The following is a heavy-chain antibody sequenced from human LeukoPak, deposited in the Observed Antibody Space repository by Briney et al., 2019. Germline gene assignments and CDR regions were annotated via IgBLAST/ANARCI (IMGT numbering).Heavy chain of an antibody. CDR1: GYTFTSYD. Sequence: GASVKVSCKASGYTFTSYDINWVRQAPGQGLEWMGWVSTYNGDTTYAQKVQGRVTMTRDTSTSTAYMELRSLRSDDTAVYFCATSYGSQSSPEYWGQGTLVTVSS. V-gene: IGHV1-18*01. D-gene: IGHD3-10*01. J-gene: IGHJ4*02. CDR2: VSTYNGDT. CDR3: ATSYGSQSSPEY.